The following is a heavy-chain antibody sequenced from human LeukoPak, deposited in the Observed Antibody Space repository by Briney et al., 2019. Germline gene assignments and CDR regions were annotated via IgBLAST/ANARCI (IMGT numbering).Heavy chain of an antibody. Sequence: GGSLRLSCAASGFTFSSYWMHWVRQAPGEGLVWVSRINSDGSSTSYADSVKGRFTISRDNAKNTLYLQMNSLRAEDTAVYYCARRDGYYYYMDVWGKGTTVTISS. CDR2: INSDGSST. V-gene: IGHV3-74*01. CDR1: GFTFSSYW. D-gene: IGHD5-24*01. CDR3: ARRDGYYYYMDV. J-gene: IGHJ6*03.